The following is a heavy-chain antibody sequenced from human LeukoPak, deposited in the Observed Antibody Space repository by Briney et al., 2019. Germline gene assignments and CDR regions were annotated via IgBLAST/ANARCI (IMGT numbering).Heavy chain of an antibody. CDR3: ARDLSRWHWKAWFDP. Sequence: GGSLRLSCAASGFTFSNYWMHWVRQAPGKGLEWIARRNKANSYTTEYPASVKGRFTISRDAAKNSLYLQMNSLNIEDTAVYHCARDLSRWHWKAWFDPWGQGTQVTVSS. J-gene: IGHJ5*02. CDR2: RNKANSYTT. D-gene: IGHD1-1*01. V-gene: IGHV3-72*01. CDR1: GFTFSNYW.